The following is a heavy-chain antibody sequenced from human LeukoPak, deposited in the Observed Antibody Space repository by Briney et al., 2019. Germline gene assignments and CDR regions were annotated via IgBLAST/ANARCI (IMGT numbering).Heavy chain of an antibody. CDR2: INHSGST. Sequence: SETLSHTCAVYGGSFSGYYWSWIRQPPGKGLEWIGEINHSGSTNYNPSLKSRVTISVDTSKNQFSLKLSSVTAADTAVYYCARDQYDSSGYYSYWGQGTLVTVSS. CDR1: GGSFSGYY. CDR3: ARDQYDSSGYYSY. J-gene: IGHJ4*02. D-gene: IGHD3-22*01. V-gene: IGHV4-34*01.